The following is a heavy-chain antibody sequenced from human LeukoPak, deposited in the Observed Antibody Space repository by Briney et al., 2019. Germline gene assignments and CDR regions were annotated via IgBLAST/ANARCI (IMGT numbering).Heavy chain of an antibody. J-gene: IGHJ5*02. D-gene: IGHD3-3*01. CDR2: IYYSGST. CDR3: ARGGTSALEWFGP. V-gene: IGHV4-39*01. Sequence: PSETLSLTCTVSGGSISSSSYYWGWIRQPPGKGLEWIGSIYYSGSTYYNPSLKSRVTISVDTSKNQFSLKLSSVTAADTAVYYCARGGTSALEWFGPWGQGTLVTVSS. CDR1: GGSISSSSYY.